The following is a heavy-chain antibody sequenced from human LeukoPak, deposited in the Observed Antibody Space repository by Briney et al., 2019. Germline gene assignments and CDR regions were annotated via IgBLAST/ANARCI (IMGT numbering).Heavy chain of an antibody. D-gene: IGHD6-6*01. J-gene: IGHJ4*02. CDR2: ISSSGSTI. V-gene: IGHV3-48*03. CDR3: ARAPASLKVNYFDY. Sequence: GGSLRLSCAASGFTFSSYEMNWVRQAPGKGLEWVSYISSSGSTIYYAGSVKGRFTISRDNAKNSLYLQMNSLRAEDTAVYYCARAPASLKVNYFDYWGQGTLVTVSS. CDR1: GFTFSSYE.